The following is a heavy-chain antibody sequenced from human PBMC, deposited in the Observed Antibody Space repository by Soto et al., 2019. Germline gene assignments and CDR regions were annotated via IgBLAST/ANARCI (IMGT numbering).Heavy chain of an antibody. CDR3: ARAPRQLVRKGGFDY. J-gene: IGHJ4*02. V-gene: IGHV3-30-3*01. CDR2: ISYDGSNK. D-gene: IGHD6-6*01. Sequence: QVQLVESGGGVVQPGRSLRLSCAASGFTFSSYAMHWVRQAPGKGLEWVAVISYDGSNKYYADSGKGRFTISRDNSKNTLYLQMNSLRAEDTAVYYCARAPRQLVRKGGFDYWGQGTLVTVSS. CDR1: GFTFSSYA.